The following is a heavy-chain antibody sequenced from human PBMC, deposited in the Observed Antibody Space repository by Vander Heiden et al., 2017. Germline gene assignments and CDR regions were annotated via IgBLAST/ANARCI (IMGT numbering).Heavy chain of an antibody. CDR2: IYTGGST. V-gene: IGHV4-4*07. CDR3: VGNYYDSRGYYFIDS. Sequence: QVQLQESGPGLVRPSETLSLTCAVSGGSMGNYYWTWLRQPAGKALEWLGPIYTGGSTNYNPSLKSRVTMSVATSKNQFSLKLTSVTAADTAVYYCVGNYYDSRGYYFIDSWGQGTLVTVS. D-gene: IGHD3-22*01. J-gene: IGHJ4*02. CDR1: GGSMGNYY.